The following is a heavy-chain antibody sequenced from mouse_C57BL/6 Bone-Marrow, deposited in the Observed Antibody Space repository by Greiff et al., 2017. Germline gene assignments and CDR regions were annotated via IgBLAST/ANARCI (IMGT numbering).Heavy chain of an antibody. Sequence: VQLQQPGAELVKPGASVKVSCKASGYTFTSYWMHWVKQRPGQGLEWIGRIHPSDSDTNYNQKFKGKATLTVDKSSSTAYMQLSSLTSEDSAVYYCESGVITRVGEGYFGVWGTGTTVTVSA. D-gene: IGHD1-1*01. CDR3: ESGVITRVGEGYFGV. V-gene: IGHV1-74*01. CDR2: IHPSDSDT. CDR1: GYTFTSYW. J-gene: IGHJ1*03.